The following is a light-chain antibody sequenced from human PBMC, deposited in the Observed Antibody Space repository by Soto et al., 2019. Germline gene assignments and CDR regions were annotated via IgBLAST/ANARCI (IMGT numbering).Light chain of an antibody. J-gene: IGKJ5*01. Sequence: AIQLTQSPSSLSASVGDRVTITCRASQDIRGALAWYQQKPGKPPKLLIFDVSSFQSGVPSRFSASGSGTDFFLTISSLQPEDFTTYHCQHSNTYPITLSQGTRMEIK. CDR2: DVS. V-gene: IGKV1-13*02. CDR1: QDIRGA. CDR3: QHSNTYPIT.